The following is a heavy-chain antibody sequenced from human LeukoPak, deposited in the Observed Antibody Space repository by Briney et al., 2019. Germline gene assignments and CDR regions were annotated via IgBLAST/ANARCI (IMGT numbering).Heavy chain of an antibody. D-gene: IGHD2-15*01. CDR1: GGTFIIYA. CDR2: IIPIFGTA. Sequence: SVTVSFTASGGTFIIYAISWVRQAPGQGLEWMGGIIPIFGTANYAQKFQGRVTVTADESTSTAYMELSSLRSEDTAVYYCARDLLNCSGGSCSYYYYYMDVWGKGTTVTISS. V-gene: IGHV1-69*13. J-gene: IGHJ6*03. CDR3: ARDLLNCSGGSCSYYYYYMDV.